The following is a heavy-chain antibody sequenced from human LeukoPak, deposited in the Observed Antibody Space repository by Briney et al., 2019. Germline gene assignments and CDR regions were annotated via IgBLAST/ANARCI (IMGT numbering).Heavy chain of an antibody. D-gene: IGHD1-1*01. CDR2: IYYSGST. J-gene: IGHJ6*03. Sequence: SETLSLTCTVSGGSISSYYWSWIRQPPGKDLEWIGSIYYSGSTYYNPSLKSRVTISVDTSKNQFSLRLSSVTAADTAVYYCARDRVQLERTIYYYYYMDVWGKGTTVTVSS. CDR3: ARDRVQLERTIYYYYYMDV. V-gene: IGHV4-59*12. CDR1: GGSISSYY.